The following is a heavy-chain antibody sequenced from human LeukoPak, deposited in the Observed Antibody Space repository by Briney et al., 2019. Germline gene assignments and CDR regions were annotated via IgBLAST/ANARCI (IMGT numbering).Heavy chain of an antibody. J-gene: IGHJ3*02. CDR2: IYSGGST. CDR3: ARAPYDFWSGYHDAFDI. CDR1: GFTFGDYA. Sequence: PGGSLRLSCTASGFTFGDYAMSWVRQAPGKGLEWVSVIYSGGSTYYADSVKGRFTISRDNSKNTLYLQMNSLRAEDTAVYYCARAPYDFWSGYHDAFDIWGQGTMVTVSS. D-gene: IGHD3-3*01. V-gene: IGHV3-53*01.